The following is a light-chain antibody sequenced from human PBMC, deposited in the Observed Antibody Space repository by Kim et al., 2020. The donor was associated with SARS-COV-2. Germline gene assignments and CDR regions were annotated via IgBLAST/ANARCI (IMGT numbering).Light chain of an antibody. CDR3: AAWDDSLNSPV. Sequence: QRITTSVSGSSSNIGNNGVNWYQQHPPRAPPLLFYYDDPLPPGGFYRCSGSKSGTSASLATSWRQHEEEADYYCAAWDDSLNSPVFGGGTQLTVL. CDR1: SSNIGNNG. V-gene: IGLV1-36*01. J-gene: IGLJ2*01. CDR2: YDD.